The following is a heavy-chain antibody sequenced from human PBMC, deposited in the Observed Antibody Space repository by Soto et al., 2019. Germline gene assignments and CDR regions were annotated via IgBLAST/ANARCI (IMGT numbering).Heavy chain of an antibody. J-gene: IGHJ4*02. CDR3: ARAGYYDSSGYYWGNDFDY. CDR1: GGSISSGGYY. Sequence: PSETLSLTCTVSGGSISSGGYYWSWIRQHPGKGLEWIGYIYYSGSTYYNPSLKSRVTISVDTSKNQFSLKLSSVTAADAAVYYCARAGYYDSSGYYWGNDFDYWGQGTLVTVSS. D-gene: IGHD3-22*01. CDR2: IYYSGST. V-gene: IGHV4-31*02.